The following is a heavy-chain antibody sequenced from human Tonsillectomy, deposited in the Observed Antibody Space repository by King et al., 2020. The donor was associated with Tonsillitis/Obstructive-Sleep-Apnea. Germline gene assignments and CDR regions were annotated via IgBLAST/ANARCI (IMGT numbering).Heavy chain of an antibody. J-gene: IGHJ3*02. CDR1: GFSLSTGGMC. V-gene: IGHV2-70*11. CDR3: ARIHDSGSYDAFDI. D-gene: IGHD1-26*01. CDR2: FDWDDDK. Sequence: RVTLKESGPALVKPTQTLILTCTLSGFSLSTGGMCVSWIRQPPGEALEWLARFDWDDDKFYSTSLKTRLTISKATSKNQVVLTMANMDPVDTATYYCARIHDSGSYDAFDIWGQGTMVTVSS.